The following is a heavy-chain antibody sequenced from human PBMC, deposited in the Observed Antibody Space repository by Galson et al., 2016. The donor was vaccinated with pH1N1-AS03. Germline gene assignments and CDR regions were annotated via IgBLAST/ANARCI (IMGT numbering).Heavy chain of an antibody. CDR1: GYTFTSYY. CDR2: INPSGGST. D-gene: IGHD3-9*01. V-gene: IGHV1-46*01. Sequence: SVKVSCKASGYTFTSYYIHWVRQAPGQGLEWMGIINPSGGSTSYAQKFQGRISVTRDTSTNTVNMELSSLRSEDTAVYYCARDHFVLRYVDWLNEPFYGMDVWGQGTTVTVSS. CDR3: ARDHFVLRYVDWLNEPFYGMDV. J-gene: IGHJ6*02.